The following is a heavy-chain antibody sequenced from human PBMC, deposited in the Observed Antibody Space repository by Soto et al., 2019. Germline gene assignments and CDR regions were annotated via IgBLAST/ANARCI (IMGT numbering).Heavy chain of an antibody. D-gene: IGHD3-10*01. CDR2: IITILGIA. J-gene: IGHJ6*02. CDR3: ASLMSSGYYYGMDV. Sequence: QVQLVQSGAEVKKPGSSVKVSCKASGGTFSSYTISWVRQAPGQGLEWMGRIITILGIANYAQKFQGRVTITADKSTSTDYMELSSLRSEDTAVYYCASLMSSGYYYGMDVWGQGTTVTVAS. CDR1: GGTFSSYT. V-gene: IGHV1-69*02.